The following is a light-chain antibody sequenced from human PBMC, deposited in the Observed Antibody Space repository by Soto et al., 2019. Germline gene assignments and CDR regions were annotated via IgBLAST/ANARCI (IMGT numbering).Light chain of an antibody. V-gene: IGKV3-15*01. CDR2: GAS. Sequence: EIVMTQSPATLSVSPGERATLSCRASQSVSSNLAWYQQKPGQAPRLLIYGASTRATGIPARFSGSGSGTEFTLPISSLQSEDFAIYFCQQYNNWPPDRTSAQGTKVEIK. J-gene: IGKJ1*01. CDR1: QSVSSN. CDR3: QQYNNWPPDRT.